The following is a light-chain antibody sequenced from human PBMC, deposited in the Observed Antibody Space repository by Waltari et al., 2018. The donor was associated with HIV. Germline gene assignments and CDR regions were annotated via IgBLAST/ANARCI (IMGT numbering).Light chain of an antibody. Sequence: EVVMTQSPASLSLSPGERATLSCRASQSVSSYLAWYQQKPGQAPILLIYGASTRATGVPARFSGSGSGTEFTLTISNLQSDDLALYYCQQYHIWSRGTFGGGTKVEIK. CDR2: GAS. J-gene: IGKJ4*01. V-gene: IGKV3-15*01. CDR1: QSVSSY. CDR3: QQYHIWSRGT.